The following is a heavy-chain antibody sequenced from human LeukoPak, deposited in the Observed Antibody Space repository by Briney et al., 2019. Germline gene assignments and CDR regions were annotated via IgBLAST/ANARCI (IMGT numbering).Heavy chain of an antibody. CDR3: ASPTRGPNDAFDI. CDR1: GSKFTNYR. V-gene: IGHV5-51*01. D-gene: IGHD3-10*01. J-gene: IGHJ3*02. CDR2: FYPGDSDA. Sequence: GASLQISCEGSGSKFTNYRIGWVRPLRGKGLEWMGFFYPGDSDATYSPSFQGRVTFSVDKSIRTAYLQWSSLKASDTAMYFCASPTRGPNDAFDIWGQGTLVTVSS.